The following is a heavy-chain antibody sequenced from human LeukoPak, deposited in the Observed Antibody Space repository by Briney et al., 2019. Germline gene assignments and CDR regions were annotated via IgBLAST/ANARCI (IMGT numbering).Heavy chain of an antibody. CDR1: GYIFIGYY. CDR2: INPTGGPT. CDR3: ARDGGSSGFFDI. V-gene: IGHV1-46*01. J-gene: IGHJ4*02. D-gene: IGHD6-19*01. Sequence: ASVKVSCKASGYIFIGYYIHWVRQAPGQGLEWMGMINPTGGPTSYAQRFQGRVTVTRDTSRTTVYLEMSRLRSEDTAVYYCARDGGSSGFFDIWGQGSLVTVS.